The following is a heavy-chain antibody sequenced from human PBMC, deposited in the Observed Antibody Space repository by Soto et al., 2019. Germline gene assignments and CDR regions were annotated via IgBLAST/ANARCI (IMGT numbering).Heavy chain of an antibody. CDR1: GGSISSGGYS. CDR2: IYHSGST. J-gene: IGHJ4*02. Sequence: QLQLQESGSGLVKPSQTLSLTCAVSGGSISSGGYSWSWIRQPPGKGLEWIGYIYHSGSTYYNPSLKSRVTISVERSKNQFCLKLSSVPAAETAVYYCASAGGLGAVAAAYWGQGTLVTVSS. V-gene: IGHV4-30-2*01. D-gene: IGHD6-19*01. CDR3: ASAGGLGAVAAAY.